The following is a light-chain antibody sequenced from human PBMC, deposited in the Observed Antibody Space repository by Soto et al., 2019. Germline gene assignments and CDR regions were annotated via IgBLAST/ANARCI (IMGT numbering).Light chain of an antibody. J-gene: IGKJ1*01. CDR1: QSLSSS. Sequence: EIVMTQSPASLSLSPGERATRSSIASQSLSSSLAWYQQKPGQAPRLLIYDASTSATDIPARFSGSGSGTEFTLTISCLQPEDSSVYCCLQYFRCRSFGQGTMVEIK. V-gene: IGKV3-15*01. CDR3: LQYFRCRS. CDR2: DAS.